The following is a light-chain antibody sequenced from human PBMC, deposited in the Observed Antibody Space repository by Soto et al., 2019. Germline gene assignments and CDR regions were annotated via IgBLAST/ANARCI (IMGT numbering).Light chain of an antibody. CDR1: QSVSRSY. Sequence: ESVLAQSPGTLSLSPGERATLSCRASQSVSRSYLAWYQQKPGQAPRLLIYGASSRATGIPDRFSGSGSGTDFTLTISRLEPEDFAVSYCQQYGSSPPSWTFGQGTKLEIK. J-gene: IGKJ1*01. CDR3: QQYGSSPPSWT. V-gene: IGKV3-20*01. CDR2: GAS.